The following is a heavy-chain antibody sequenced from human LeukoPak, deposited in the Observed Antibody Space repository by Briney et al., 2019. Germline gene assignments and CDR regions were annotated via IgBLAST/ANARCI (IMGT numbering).Heavy chain of an antibody. CDR2: INHSGST. J-gene: IGHJ6*02. CDR3: ARGGSYDFWSGYYYGMDV. CDR1: GGSFSGYY. V-gene: IGHV4-34*01. Sequence: PSETLSLTCAVYGGSFSGYYWSWIRQPPGKGLEWIGEINHSGSTNYNPSLKSRVTISVDTSKNQFSLKLSSVTAADTAVYYCARGGSYDFWSGYYYGMDVWGQGTTVTVSS. D-gene: IGHD3-3*01.